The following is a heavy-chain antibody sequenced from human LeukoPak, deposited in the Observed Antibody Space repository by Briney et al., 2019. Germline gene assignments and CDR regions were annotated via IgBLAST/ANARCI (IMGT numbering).Heavy chain of an antibody. CDR1: GGSISSTSNS. V-gene: IGHV4-39*07. J-gene: IGHJ4*02. CDR3: ARDGYNSLVDY. D-gene: IGHD5-24*01. Sequence: SETLSLTCTVSGGSISSTSNSWGWIRQPPGKGLEWIGSMYYSGSTYFNPSLKSRVTISVDTSKSQFFLKLSSVTAADTAVYYCARDGYNSLVDYWGQGTLVTVSS. CDR2: MYYSGST.